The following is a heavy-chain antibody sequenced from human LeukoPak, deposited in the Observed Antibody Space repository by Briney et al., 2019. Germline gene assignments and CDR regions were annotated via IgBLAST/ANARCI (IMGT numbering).Heavy chain of an antibody. CDR3: ARLIIRPGIAAAGTQGLDP. J-gene: IGHJ5*02. V-gene: IGHV3-11*04. Sequence: PGGSLRLSCAASGFTFSDYYMSWIRQAPGKGLEWVSYISSSGSTIYYADSVKGRFTISRDNAKNSLYLQMNSLRAEDTAVYYCARLIIRPGIAAAGTQGLDPWGQGTLVTVSS. CDR1: GFTFSDYY. D-gene: IGHD6-13*01. CDR2: ISSSGSTI.